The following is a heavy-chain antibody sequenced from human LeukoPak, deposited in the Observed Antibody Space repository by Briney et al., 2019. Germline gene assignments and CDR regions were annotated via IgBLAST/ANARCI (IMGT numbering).Heavy chain of an antibody. CDR3: ARRCDSGGYRFWFDP. Sequence: GESLKISCKGTGYSFTNYWIGWVRQMPGKGLEWMGMISPHDSDTRYSPSFQGQVTISADKSITTAYLQWSSLKASDTAIYYCARRCDSGGYRFWFDPWGQGTLVTVSP. D-gene: IGHD3-16*02. CDR1: GYSFTNYW. J-gene: IGHJ5*02. CDR2: ISPHDSDT. V-gene: IGHV5-51*01.